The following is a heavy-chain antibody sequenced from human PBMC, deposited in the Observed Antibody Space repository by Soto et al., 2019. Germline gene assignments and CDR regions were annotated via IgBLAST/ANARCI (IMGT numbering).Heavy chain of an antibody. D-gene: IGHD3-10*01. CDR2: MNPNSGNT. CDR3: ARSGQVRNWFDP. Sequence: QVQLVQSGAEVKKPGASVKVSCKASGYSFTSYAINWVRHATGQGLEWMGWMNPNSGNTGYAQKFQGRVTMTRNASISTAYLELSSLRSEDTAVYYCARSGQVRNWFDPWGQGTLVTVSS. V-gene: IGHV1-8*01. CDR1: GYSFTSYA. J-gene: IGHJ5*02.